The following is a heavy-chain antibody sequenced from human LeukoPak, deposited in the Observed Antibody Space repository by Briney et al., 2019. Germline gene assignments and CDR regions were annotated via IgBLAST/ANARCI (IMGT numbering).Heavy chain of an antibody. CDR1: GYTFTNYG. D-gene: IGHD3-16*01. CDR3: AREGLGELTLDY. Sequence: GASVKVYCHAPGYTFTNYGINWVRQAPGQGLEWMGWISTSNGDTTYTQKFQGRVIMTTDTSTNTAYMEVRSLRSDDTAIYYCAREGLGELTLDYWGQGTLVIVST. J-gene: IGHJ4*02. CDR2: ISTSNGDT. V-gene: IGHV1-18*01.